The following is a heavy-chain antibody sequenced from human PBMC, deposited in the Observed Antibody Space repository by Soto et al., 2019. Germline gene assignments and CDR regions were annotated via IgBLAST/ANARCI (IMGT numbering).Heavy chain of an antibody. D-gene: IGHD3-3*01. Sequence: PGESLKISCKGSGYSFTSYWIGWVRQMPGKGLEWMGIIYPGDSDTRYSPSFQGQVTISADKSISTAYLQWSSLKASDTAMYYCARHPPDDFWSGINYGMDVWGQGTTVTVSS. CDR2: IYPGDSDT. CDR1: GYSFTSYW. CDR3: ARHPPDDFWSGINYGMDV. V-gene: IGHV5-51*01. J-gene: IGHJ6*02.